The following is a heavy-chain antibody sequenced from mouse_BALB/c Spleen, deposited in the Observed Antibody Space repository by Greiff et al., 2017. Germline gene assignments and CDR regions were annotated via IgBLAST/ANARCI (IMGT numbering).Heavy chain of an antibody. CDR3: ARDLTGDTVFDY. Sequence: EVMLVESGGGLVKPGGSLKLSCAASGFTFSSYAMSWVRQTPEKRLEWVASISSGGSTYYPDSVKGRFTISRDNARNILYLQMSSLRSEDTAMYYCARDLTGDTVFDYWGQGTTLTVSS. CDR1: GFTFSSYA. V-gene: IGHV5-6-5*01. D-gene: IGHD4-1*01. CDR2: ISSGGST. J-gene: IGHJ2*01.